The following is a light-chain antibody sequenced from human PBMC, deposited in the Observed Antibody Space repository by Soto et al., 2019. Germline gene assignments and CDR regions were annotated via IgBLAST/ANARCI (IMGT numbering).Light chain of an antibody. CDR2: LEGSXSY. V-gene: IGLV4-60*02. Sequence: QSVLTQSSSASASLGSSVKLTCTLSSGHSSYIIAWHQQQPGKAPRYLMKLEGSXSYDXXXXXXDRFSGSSSGADRYLTXXNLQFEDEADYYCETWDSNTHTVFGGGTKLTVL. J-gene: IGLJ3*02. CDR1: SGHSSYI. CDR3: ETWDSNTHTV.